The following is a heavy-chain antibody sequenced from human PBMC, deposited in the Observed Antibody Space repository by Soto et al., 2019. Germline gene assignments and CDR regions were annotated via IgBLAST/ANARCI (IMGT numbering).Heavy chain of an antibody. V-gene: IGHV3-74*01. CDR3: ARVNPGYSYVNY. J-gene: IGHJ4*01. Sequence: EVQLVESGGGLVQPGGSLRLSCAASGFTFSSYWMLWVRQAPGKGLVWVSRINSDGSTTSYADSVKGRFTIARDNAKNRLYLQMNSLRAEDTAVYYCARVNPGYSYVNYWGHGTLVTVSS. CDR1: GFTFSSYW. CDR2: INSDGSTT. D-gene: IGHD5-18*01.